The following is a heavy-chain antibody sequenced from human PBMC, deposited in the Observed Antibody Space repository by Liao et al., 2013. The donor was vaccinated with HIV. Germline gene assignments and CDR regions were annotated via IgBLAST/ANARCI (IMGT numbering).Heavy chain of an antibody. CDR2: IYYSGST. V-gene: IGHV4-59*08. Sequence: QVQLQESGPGLVKPSETLSLTCTVSNGSISSHYWTWIRQPPGKGLEWIGYIYYSGSTNYSPSLKSRVTMSVDTSKNQLSLKLSSVTAADTAVYYCARAPSVAVAGAFDYWGQGILVTVSS. J-gene: IGHJ4*02. D-gene: IGHD6-19*01. CDR1: NGSISSHY. CDR3: ARAPSVAVAGAFDY.